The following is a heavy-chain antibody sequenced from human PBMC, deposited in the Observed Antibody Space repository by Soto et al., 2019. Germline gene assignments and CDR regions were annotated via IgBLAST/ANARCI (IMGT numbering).Heavy chain of an antibody. D-gene: IGHD1-26*01. CDR3: ARDMRGSTNPGIYYFDY. Sequence: QVQLVQSGAEVKKPGSSVKVSCKASGGTFSSYAISWVRQAPGQGLEWMGGIIPIFGTANYAQKFQGRVTITADESTSTAYMELSSLRSEDTAVYYCARDMRGSTNPGIYYFDYWGQGTLVTVSS. J-gene: IGHJ4*02. V-gene: IGHV1-69*01. CDR1: GGTFSSYA. CDR2: IIPIFGTA.